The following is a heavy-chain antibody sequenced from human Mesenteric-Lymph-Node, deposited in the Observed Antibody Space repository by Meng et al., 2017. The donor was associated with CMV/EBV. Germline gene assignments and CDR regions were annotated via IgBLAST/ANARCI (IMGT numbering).Heavy chain of an antibody. J-gene: IGHJ2*01. CDR1: GYSFTSYG. CDR3: ARLFKGSRWYFDL. Sequence: CKGSGYSFTSYGIGWVRQMPGKGLEWMGIIYPGDSDTRYSPSFQGQVTISADKSISTAYLQWSSLKASDTAMYYCARLFKGSRWYFDLWGRGTLVTVSS. D-gene: IGHD3-10*01. CDR2: IYPGDSDT. V-gene: IGHV5-51*01.